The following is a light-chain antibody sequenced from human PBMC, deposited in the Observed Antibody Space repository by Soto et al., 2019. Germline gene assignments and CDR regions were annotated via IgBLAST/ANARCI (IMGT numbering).Light chain of an antibody. J-gene: IGKJ5*01. CDR3: QQRSNWPPPIT. Sequence: EIVLTQSPATLSLSPVERATLSCRASQSVSSYLAWYQQKPGQAPRLLIYDASNRATGIPARFSGSGSGTDFTLTISSLEPEDFAVYYCQQRSNWPPPITFGQGTRLEIK. V-gene: IGKV3-11*01. CDR1: QSVSSY. CDR2: DAS.